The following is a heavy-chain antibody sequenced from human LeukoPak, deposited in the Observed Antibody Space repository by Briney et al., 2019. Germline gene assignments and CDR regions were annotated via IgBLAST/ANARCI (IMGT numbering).Heavy chain of an antibody. V-gene: IGHV4-34*01. J-gene: IGHJ5*02. Sequence: KSSETLSLTCAVYGGSFSGYYWSWIRQPPGKGLEWIGYIYHSGSTYYNPSLKSRVTISVDRSKNQFSLKLSSVTAADTAVYYCARSRVELRFLEPWLPTNWFDPWGQGTLVTVSS. CDR1: GGSFSGYY. CDR3: ARSRVELRFLEPWLPTNWFDP. D-gene: IGHD3-3*01. CDR2: IYHSGST.